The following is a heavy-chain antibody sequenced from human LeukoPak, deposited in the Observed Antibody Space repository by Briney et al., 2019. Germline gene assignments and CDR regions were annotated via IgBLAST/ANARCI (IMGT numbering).Heavy chain of an antibody. CDR3: AKDPADFWSGYGDYYGMDV. D-gene: IGHD3-3*01. Sequence: GGSLRLSCAASGFTFSSYGMHWVRQAPGEGLEWVAVISYDGSNKYYADSVKGRFTISRDNSKNTLYLQMNSLRAEDTAVYYCAKDPADFWSGYGDYYGMDVWGQGTTVTVSS. V-gene: IGHV3-30*18. CDR1: GFTFSSYG. J-gene: IGHJ6*02. CDR2: ISYDGSNK.